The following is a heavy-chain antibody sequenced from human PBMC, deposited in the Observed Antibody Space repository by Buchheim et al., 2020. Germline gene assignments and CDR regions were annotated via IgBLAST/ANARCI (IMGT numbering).Heavy chain of an antibody. Sequence: EVQLVESGGGLVQPGGSLRLSCAASRFTFSSYWMSWVRQAPGKGLEWVANIKQDGSEKYYVDSVKGRFTISRDNAKNSLYLQMNSLRAEDTAVYYCAREAGLRYYGMDVWGQGTT. V-gene: IGHV3-7*01. D-gene: IGHD3-16*01. CDR3: AREAGLRYYGMDV. J-gene: IGHJ6*02. CDR2: IKQDGSEK. CDR1: RFTFSSYW.